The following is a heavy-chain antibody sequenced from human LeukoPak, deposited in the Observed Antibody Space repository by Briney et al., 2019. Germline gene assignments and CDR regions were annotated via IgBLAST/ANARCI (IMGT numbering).Heavy chain of an antibody. V-gene: IGHV4-59*01. D-gene: IGHD3-22*01. J-gene: IGHJ3*02. Sequence: SETLSLTCTVSGGSISSCYWSWIRQPPGKGLEWIGYIYYSGSTNYNPSLKSRVTISVDTSKNQFSLKLSSVTAADTAVYYCARDYLNRYYYDSSGYYFDIWGQGTMVTVSS. CDR1: GGSISSCY. CDR3: ARDYLNRYYYDSSGYYFDI. CDR2: IYYSGST.